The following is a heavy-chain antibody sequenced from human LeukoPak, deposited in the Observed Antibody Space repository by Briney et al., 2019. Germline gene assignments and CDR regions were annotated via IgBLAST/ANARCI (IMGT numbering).Heavy chain of an antibody. D-gene: IGHD6-6*01. V-gene: IGHV3-7*01. J-gene: IGHJ4*02. CDR3: ARDEYSSSPLGYYFDY. CDR1: GFTFSSYW. Sequence: GGSLRLSCAASGFTFSSYWMSWVRQAPGKGLEWVANIKQDGSEKYYVDSVKGRFTISRDNAKNSLYLQMNSLRVEDTAVYYCARDEYSSSPLGYYFDYWGQGTLVTVSS. CDR2: IKQDGSEK.